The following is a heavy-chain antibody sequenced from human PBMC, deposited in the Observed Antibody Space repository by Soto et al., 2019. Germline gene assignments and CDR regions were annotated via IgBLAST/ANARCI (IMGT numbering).Heavy chain of an antibody. J-gene: IGHJ4*02. V-gene: IGHV1-2*04. CDR2: INPDTGGA. D-gene: IGHD3-16*01. CDR1: GYTFTAYY. Sequence: QVRLLQSGAEVKKSGASVKVSCKASGYTFTAYYLHWVRQAPGQGLEWMGWINPDTGGADCAQKFQDWVTMTRDTSITTAYKVLNSLNSNKTAVYYCERAVGRNGRSKDRGGYDSWGQGTLVTVSS. CDR3: ERAVGRNGRSKDRGGYDS.